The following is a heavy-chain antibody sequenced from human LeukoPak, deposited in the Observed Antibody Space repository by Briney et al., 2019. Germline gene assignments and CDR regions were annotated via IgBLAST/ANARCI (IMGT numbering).Heavy chain of an antibody. CDR2: INPNSGAT. V-gene: IGHV1-2*02. Sequence: ASVKVSCKTSGYTFNGYYINWVRQAPGQSLEWMGWINPNSGATKFAEKFQGRITMTRDTSISTVYMELTGLRSDDTALYYCLRGGTFDYWGQGILVTVSS. CDR1: GYTFNGYY. D-gene: IGHD1/OR15-1a*01. CDR3: LRGGTFDY. J-gene: IGHJ4*02.